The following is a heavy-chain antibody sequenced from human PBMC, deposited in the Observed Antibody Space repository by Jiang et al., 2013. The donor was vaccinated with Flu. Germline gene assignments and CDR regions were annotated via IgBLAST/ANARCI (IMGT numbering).Heavy chain of an antibody. CDR3: TKDRDQQLLHYFDY. J-gene: IGHJ4*02. Sequence: GVVQPGRSLRLSCAASGFTLSTYVMHWVRQAPGKGLEWVALISFDGTTKYYADSVKGRFTISRDTSKNTLFLQMNSLRPEDTAVYYCTKDRDQQLLHYFDYWGQGTLVTVSS. CDR2: ISFDGTTK. CDR1: GFTLSTYV. V-gene: IGHV3-30*18. D-gene: IGHD6-13*01.